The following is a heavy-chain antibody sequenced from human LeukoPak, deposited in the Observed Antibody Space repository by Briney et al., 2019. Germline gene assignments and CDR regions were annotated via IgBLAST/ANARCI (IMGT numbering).Heavy chain of an antibody. V-gene: IGHV3-73*01. J-gene: IGHJ6*03. CDR3: TREKEAYNFGLAYYYYMDV. CDR2: IGSGAKSYAT. CDR1: GSTFSGSA. D-gene: IGHD5-18*01. Sequence: GGSLRLSCAASGSTFSGSAMHWVRQAPGKGLEWVGQIGSGAKSYATAYAASVKGRFTISRDDTKNTAYLQMNSLQTEDTAVYYCTREKEAYNFGLAYYYYMDVWGKGTTVTVSS.